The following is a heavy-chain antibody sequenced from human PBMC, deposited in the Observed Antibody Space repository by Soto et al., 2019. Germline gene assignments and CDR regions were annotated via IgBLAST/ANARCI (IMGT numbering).Heavy chain of an antibody. CDR3: ARVFGFGGMDV. J-gene: IGHJ6*02. CDR2: IYYSGST. D-gene: IGHD3-10*01. Sequence: SETLSLTCTVSGGSISSGGYYCSWIRQHPGKGLEWIGYIYYSGSTYYNPSLKSRVTISVDTSKNQFSLKLSSVTAADTAVYYCARVFGFGGMDVWGQGTTVTAP. CDR1: GGSISSGGYY. V-gene: IGHV4-31*03.